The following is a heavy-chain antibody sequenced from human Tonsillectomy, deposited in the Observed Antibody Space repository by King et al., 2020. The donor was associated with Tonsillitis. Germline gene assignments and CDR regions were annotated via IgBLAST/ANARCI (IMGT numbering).Heavy chain of an antibody. CDR2: ISSGSTYR. D-gene: IGHD5/OR15-5a*01. CDR3: ARDWEGYSVYDEGTFFDY. V-gene: IGHV3-21*01. CDR1: GFTFSSYS. J-gene: IGHJ4*02. Sequence: VQLVESGGGLVKPGGSLRLSCAASGFTFSSYSMNWVRQAPGKGLEWVSSISSGSTYRYYADSVRGRFTISRDNAKNSLYLQMNSLRAEDTAVYYCARDWEGYSVYDEGTFFDYWGQGTLVTVSS.